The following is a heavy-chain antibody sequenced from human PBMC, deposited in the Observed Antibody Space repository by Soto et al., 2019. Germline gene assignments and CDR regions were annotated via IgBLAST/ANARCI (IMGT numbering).Heavy chain of an antibody. CDR3: GRVSRP. CDR1: GGSISSGGYS. Sequence: QLQLQESGSGLVKPSQTLSLTCAVSGGSISSGGYSWSWIRQPPGKGLEWIGYIYHSGSTYYNPSLKSRGTISGGRSKNQFSLKPNPVAGGDTAVEYFGRVSRPWGQGTLVTVSS. J-gene: IGHJ5*02. CDR2: IYHSGST. V-gene: IGHV4-30-2*01.